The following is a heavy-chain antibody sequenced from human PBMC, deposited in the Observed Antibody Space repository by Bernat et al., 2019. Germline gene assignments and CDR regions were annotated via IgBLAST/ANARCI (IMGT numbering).Heavy chain of an antibody. V-gene: IGHV3-49*04. CDR3: TRVAGTSPHYYYYYAMDV. CDR1: GFTFGDYA. D-gene: IGHD1-7*01. J-gene: IGHJ6*02. CDR2: IRSKTYGGTT. Sequence: EVQLVESGGGLVQPGQSLRLSCIASGFTFGDYALSWVRQAPGKGLDWVGFIRSKTYGGTTAYAASVRGRFIISRDDSKSIAYLQMNFLKTEDTAVYFCTRVAGTSPHYYYYYAMDVWGQGTTVTVSS.